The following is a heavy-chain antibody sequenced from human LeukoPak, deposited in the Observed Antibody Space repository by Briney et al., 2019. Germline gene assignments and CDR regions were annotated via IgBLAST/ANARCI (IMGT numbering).Heavy chain of an antibody. V-gene: IGHV1-8*03. J-gene: IGHJ3*02. CDR1: GYTFTSYD. D-gene: IGHD4-23*01. CDR3: ARDGGNSANDAFDI. CDR2: MNPNSGNT. Sequence: ASVKVSCKASGYTFTSYDINWVRQATGQGLEWMGWMNPNSGNTGYAQKFQGGVTITRNTSISTAYMELSSLRSEDTAVYYCARDGGNSANDAFDIWGQGTMVTVSS.